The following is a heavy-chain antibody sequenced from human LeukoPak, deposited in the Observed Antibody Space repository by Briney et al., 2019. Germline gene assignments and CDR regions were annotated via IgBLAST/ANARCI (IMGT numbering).Heavy chain of an antibody. CDR3: AKDKRGSTYYDFWSGYYFDGLDY. D-gene: IGHD3-3*01. CDR2: ISWNSGSI. Sequence: GGSLRLSCAASGFTFDDYAMHWVRQAPGKGLEWVSGISWNSGSIGYADSVKGRFTISRDNAKNSLYLQMNNLRAEDTALYYCAKDKRGSTYYDFWSGYYFDGLDYWGQGTLVTVSS. J-gene: IGHJ4*02. V-gene: IGHV3-9*01. CDR1: GFTFDDYA.